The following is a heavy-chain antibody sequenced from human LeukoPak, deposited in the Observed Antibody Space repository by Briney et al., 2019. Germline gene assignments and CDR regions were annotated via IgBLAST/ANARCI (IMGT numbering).Heavy chain of an antibody. J-gene: IGHJ6*02. D-gene: IGHD4-17*01. CDR3: ARLNYGNKDYYYGMDV. Sequence: ASVTVSCKASGYTFTSYYMHWVRQAPGQGLEWMGIINPSGGSTSYAQKFQGRVTMTRDTSTSTVYMELSSLRSEDTAVYYCARLNYGNKDYYYGMDVWGQGTTVTVSS. CDR1: GYTFTSYY. CDR2: INPSGGST. V-gene: IGHV1-46*01.